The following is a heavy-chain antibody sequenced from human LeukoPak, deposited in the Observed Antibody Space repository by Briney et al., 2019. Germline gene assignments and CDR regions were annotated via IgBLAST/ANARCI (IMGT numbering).Heavy chain of an antibody. Sequence: GASVKVSCKASGYTFTGYYMHWVRQAPGQGLEWMGWINPNSGGTNYAQKFQGRVTMTRDTSISTAYMELSRLRSDDTAVYYCARPSTVYDFWSGYYCYFDYWGQGTLVTVSS. CDR2: INPNSGGT. D-gene: IGHD3-3*01. CDR3: ARPSTVYDFWSGYYCYFDY. CDR1: GYTFTGYY. V-gene: IGHV1-2*02. J-gene: IGHJ4*02.